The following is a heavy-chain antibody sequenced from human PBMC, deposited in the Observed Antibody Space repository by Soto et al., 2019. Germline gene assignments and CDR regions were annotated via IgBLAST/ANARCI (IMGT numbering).Heavy chain of an antibody. Sequence: ASVKVSCKASGYTFTSYGISWVRQAPGQGLEWMGWISAYNGNTNYAQKLQGRVTMTTDTSTSTAYMELRSLRSDDTAVYYCARDEPNSGWYFTDAFDIWGQGTMVTVS. J-gene: IGHJ3*02. CDR2: ISAYNGNT. CDR3: ARDEPNSGWYFTDAFDI. D-gene: IGHD6-19*01. CDR1: GYTFTSYG. V-gene: IGHV1-18*01.